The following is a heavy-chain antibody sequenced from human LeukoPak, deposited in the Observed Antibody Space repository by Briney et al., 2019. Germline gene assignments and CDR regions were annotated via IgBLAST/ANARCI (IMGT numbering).Heavy chain of an antibody. D-gene: IGHD3-3*01. J-gene: IGHJ4*02. CDR2: IIPIFGTA. CDR3: ARSPYFGVVTPDY. Sequence: SVKVSCKASGGTFSSYAISWVRQASGQGLEWMGRIIPIFGTANYAQKFQGRVTITTDESTSTAYMELSSLRSEDTAAYYCARSPYFGVVTPDYWGQGTLVTVSS. V-gene: IGHV1-69*05. CDR1: GGTFSSYA.